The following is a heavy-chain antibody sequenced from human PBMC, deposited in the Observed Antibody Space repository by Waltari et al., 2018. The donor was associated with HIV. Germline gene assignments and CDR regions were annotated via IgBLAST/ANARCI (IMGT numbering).Heavy chain of an antibody. Sequence: EVQLVQSGPEVKKPGESAKVSCRISGYNFGSYWIGGGRQVTGKGLEWMGIIYPGDSETRYYPSFQGKVTSAADTSINTAYLQWHRLQASDTAVYYCARVLIGADNSFDFWGQGTMVTVSS. D-gene: IGHD2-21*01. CDR1: GYNFGSYW. CDR2: IYPGDSET. CDR3: ARVLIGADNSFDF. V-gene: IGHV5-51*01. J-gene: IGHJ3*01.